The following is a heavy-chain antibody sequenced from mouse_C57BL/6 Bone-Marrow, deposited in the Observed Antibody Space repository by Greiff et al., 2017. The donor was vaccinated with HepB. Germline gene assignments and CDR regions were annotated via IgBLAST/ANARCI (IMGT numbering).Heavy chain of an antibody. Sequence: VQLQQSGAELVRPGASVKLSCTASGFNIKDDYMHWVKQRPEQGLEWIGWIDPENGDTEYASKFLGKATITADTSSNTAYLQLSSLTSEDTAVYYCTTSYGSSSAYWGQGTLVTVSA. CDR1: GFNIKDDY. CDR2: IDPENGDT. V-gene: IGHV14-4*01. J-gene: IGHJ3*01. CDR3: TTSYGSSSAY. D-gene: IGHD1-1*01.